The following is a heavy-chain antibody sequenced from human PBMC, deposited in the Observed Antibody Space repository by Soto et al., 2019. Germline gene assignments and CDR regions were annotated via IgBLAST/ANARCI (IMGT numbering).Heavy chain of an antibody. D-gene: IGHD2-8*01. J-gene: IGHJ4*02. CDR3: ARDYSFNGVRRGALDY. CDR2: IYYSGST. CDR1: GGSISSGDYY. V-gene: IGHV4-30-4*01. Sequence: SETLSLTCTVSGGSISSGDYYWSWIRQPPGKGLEWIGYIYYSGSTYYNPSLKSRVTISVDTSKNQFSLKLSSVTAADTAVYYCARDYSFNGVRRGALDYWGQGTLVTVSS.